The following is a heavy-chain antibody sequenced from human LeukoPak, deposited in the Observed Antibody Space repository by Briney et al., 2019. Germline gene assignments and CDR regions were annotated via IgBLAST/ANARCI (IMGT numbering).Heavy chain of an antibody. CDR3: ARGTYYYDSSGSGAFDI. Sequence: VASVKASCKASGYTFSNYYMHWVRQAPGQGLEWMGIINPSGGSTSYEQKFQGRVTMTRDTSTSTVYMEMSSLTSEDTAVYYCARGTYYYDSSGSGAFDIWGQGTMVTVSS. V-gene: IGHV1-46*01. D-gene: IGHD3-22*01. CDR2: INPSGGST. CDR1: GYTFSNYY. J-gene: IGHJ3*02.